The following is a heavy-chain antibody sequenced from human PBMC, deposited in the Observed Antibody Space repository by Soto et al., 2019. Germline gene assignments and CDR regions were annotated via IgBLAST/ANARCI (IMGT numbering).Heavy chain of an antibody. J-gene: IGHJ6*02. CDR1: GGSISSGPYS. V-gene: IGHV4-39*02. D-gene: IGHD2-2*01. CDR3: ARLGGFCSSTNCYGYYAMDV. Sequence: TLSLTCTVSGGSISSGPYSWGWIRQPPGEGLEWVATFHYGESTHYNPSLESRVAVSVDTSQNHFSLKVSSVTVADTAVYYCARLGGFCSSTNCYGYYAMDVWGQGTTVTVSS. CDR2: FHYGEST.